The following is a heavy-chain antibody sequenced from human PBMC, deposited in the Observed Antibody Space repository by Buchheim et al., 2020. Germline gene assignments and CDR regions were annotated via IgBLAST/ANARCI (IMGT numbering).Heavy chain of an antibody. V-gene: IGHV1-69*06. J-gene: IGHJ4*02. Sequence: QVQLVQSGAEVKKPGSSVKVSCKASGGTFSSYAISWVRQAPGQGLEWMGGIIPIFGTANYAQKFQGRVTITADKSTSTAYMELSSLRSEDTAVYYCARDGISIHSTYCTNGVCYTHYFDYWGQGTL. CDR1: GGTFSSYA. D-gene: IGHD2-8*01. CDR3: ARDGISIHSTYCTNGVCYTHYFDY. CDR2: IIPIFGTA.